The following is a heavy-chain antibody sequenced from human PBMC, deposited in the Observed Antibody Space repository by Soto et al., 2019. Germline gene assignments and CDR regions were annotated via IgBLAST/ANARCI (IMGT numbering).Heavy chain of an antibody. Sequence: EVQLVESGGDLVQPGGSLRLSCTATGFTISDHYIDWVRQAPGKGLEWVGRSRDKAHSYTTGYAASVKGSFTISRDDSKNSGYLQMNSLKTDDTAVYYCVRAITRTTTWFDPWGQGTLVTVSS. CDR1: GFTISDHY. CDR2: SRDKAHSYTT. CDR3: VRAITRTTTWFDP. V-gene: IGHV3-72*01. D-gene: IGHD1-7*01. J-gene: IGHJ5*02.